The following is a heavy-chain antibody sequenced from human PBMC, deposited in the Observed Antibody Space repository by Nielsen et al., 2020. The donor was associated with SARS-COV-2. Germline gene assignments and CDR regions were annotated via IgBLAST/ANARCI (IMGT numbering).Heavy chain of an antibody. D-gene: IGHD2-2*01. CDR2: INTNTGNP. V-gene: IGHV7-4-1*02. Sequence: ASVKVSCKASGYTFTSYGISWVRQAPGQGLEWMGWINTNTGNPTYAQGFTGRFVFSLDTSVSTAYLQISSLKAEDTAVYYCARALIVVVPAAIYGMDVWGQGTTVTVSS. CDR1: GYTFTSYG. J-gene: IGHJ6*02. CDR3: ARALIVVVPAAIYGMDV.